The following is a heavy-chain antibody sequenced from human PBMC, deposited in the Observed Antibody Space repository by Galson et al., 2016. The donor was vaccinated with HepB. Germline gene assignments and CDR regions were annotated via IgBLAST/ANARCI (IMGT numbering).Heavy chain of an antibody. J-gene: IGHJ4*02. V-gene: IGHV6-1*01. CDR3: TRAIQGLSLRRGFDY. D-gene: IGHD4-17*01. CDR1: GDSVSSNSAA. Sequence: CAISGDSVSSNSAAWNWIRQSPSRGLEWLGRTYYRSKWYNDYAVSVKSRITIKPDTSKNQFSLQLTSMTPEDTAVYYCTRAIQGLSLRRGFDYWGQGTLATVSS. CDR2: TYYRSKWYN.